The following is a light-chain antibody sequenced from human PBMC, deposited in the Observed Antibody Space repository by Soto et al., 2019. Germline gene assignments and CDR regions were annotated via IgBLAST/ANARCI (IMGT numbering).Light chain of an antibody. Sequence: DIQLTQSPSFLSASVGDRVTITCRASQGISTYLAWYQQKPGKAPKLLIYAASTLQSGVPSRFSGSGSGTEFTLTISSLQPDDFASYYCQQLNSYPWTFGQGTRAEIK. J-gene: IGKJ1*01. CDR2: AAS. CDR3: QQLNSYPWT. V-gene: IGKV1-9*01. CDR1: QGISTY.